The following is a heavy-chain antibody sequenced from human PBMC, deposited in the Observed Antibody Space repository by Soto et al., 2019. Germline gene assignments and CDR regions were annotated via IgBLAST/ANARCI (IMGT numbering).Heavy chain of an antibody. J-gene: IGHJ4*02. V-gene: IGHV4-59*08. CDR3: ARHGGVEMATGVLFYFDY. CDR2: IYYSGST. D-gene: IGHD3-16*01. Sequence: SETLSLTCTVSCVSISSYYWSWIRQPPGKGLEWIGYIYYSGSTNYNPSLKSRVTISVDTSKNQFSLKLSSVTAADTAVYYCARHGGVEMATGVLFYFDYWGQGTLVTVSS. CDR1: CVSISSYY.